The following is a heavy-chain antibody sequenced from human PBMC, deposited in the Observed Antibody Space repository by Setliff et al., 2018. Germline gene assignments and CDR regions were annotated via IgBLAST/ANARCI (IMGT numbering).Heavy chain of an antibody. Sequence: SETLSLTCTVYGGSFGGYYWGWIRQYPGKGLEWIAEINHSGSTNYNPSLRSRVTISVDTSKNQFSLKLSSVTAADTAVYYCRFWSYVYKNDYWAQGTLVTSPQ. J-gene: IGHJ4*02. CDR2: INHSGST. V-gene: IGHV4-34*01. CDR1: GGSFGGYY. CDR3: RFWSYVYKNDY. D-gene: IGHD3-16*01.